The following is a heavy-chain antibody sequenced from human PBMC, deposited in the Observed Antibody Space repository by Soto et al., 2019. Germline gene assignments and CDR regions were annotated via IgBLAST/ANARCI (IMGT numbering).Heavy chain of an antibody. D-gene: IGHD3-10*01. J-gene: IGHJ4*02. Sequence: SETLSLTCAVSGGSISSGGYSWSWIRQPPGKGLEWIGYIYHSGSTYYNPSLKSRVTMTRDTSTSTVYMELRSLRSDDTAVYYCARDHRNHLVRGPPGYWGQGTLVTVSS. V-gene: IGHV4-30-2*01. CDR3: ARDHRNHLVRGPPGY. CDR2: IYHSGST. CDR1: GGSISSGGYS.